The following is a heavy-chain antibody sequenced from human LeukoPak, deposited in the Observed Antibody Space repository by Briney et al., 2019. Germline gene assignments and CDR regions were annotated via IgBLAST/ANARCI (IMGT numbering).Heavy chain of an antibody. CDR1: GFTFRDAG. CDR2: IKSKTDGGTT. D-gene: IGHD5-18*01. Sequence: PGGSLRLSCAASGFTFRDAGMSWVRQAPGKGLEWVGRIKSKTDGGTTDYAAPVKGRFTISRDDSKNTLCLQMSSLKTEDTAVYFCAHRDTAMVRVDYWGQGTLVTVSS. J-gene: IGHJ4*02. V-gene: IGHV3-15*01. CDR3: AHRDTAMVRVDY.